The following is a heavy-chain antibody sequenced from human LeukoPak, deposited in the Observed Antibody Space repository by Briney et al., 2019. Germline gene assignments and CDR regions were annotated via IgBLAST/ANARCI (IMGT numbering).Heavy chain of an antibody. V-gene: IGHV3-48*02. CDR1: GFTFSSYS. CDR2: IDSSSSGI. CDR3: ARGTYSNSWHDDFQH. Sequence: GGSLRLSCAASGFTFSSYSMNWVRQAPGKRLEWVSYIDSSSSGIYYADSVKGRFTISRDNAKNSLFLQMNSLRDEDTAVYYCARGTYSNSWHDDFQHWGQGTLVTVSS. J-gene: IGHJ1*01. D-gene: IGHD6-13*01.